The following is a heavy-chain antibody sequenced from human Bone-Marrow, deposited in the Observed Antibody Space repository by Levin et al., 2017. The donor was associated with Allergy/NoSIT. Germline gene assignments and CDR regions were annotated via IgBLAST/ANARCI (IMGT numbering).Heavy chain of an antibody. J-gene: IGHJ6*02. CDR3: AKVTVSTVVVVASTLQDGMDV. CDR2: ISDGGSNK. Sequence: GESLKISCAASGFTFRSYAMHWVRRAPGKGLEWVAHISDGGSNKYYADSVKGRFTVSRDNSKDTLYLQMNSLRVEDTAVYYCAKVTVSTVVVVASTLQDGMDVWGQGTTVTVSS. V-gene: IGHV3-30*18. CDR1: GFTFRSYA. D-gene: IGHD2-15*01.